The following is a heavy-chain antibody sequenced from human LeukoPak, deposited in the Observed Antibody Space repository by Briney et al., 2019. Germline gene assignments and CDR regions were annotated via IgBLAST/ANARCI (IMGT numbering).Heavy chain of an antibody. Sequence: SEPLTLTCTVSGGSISGYYWSWIRQPPGKGLEWIGYIYYSGSTDYNPSLKSRVTILVDTSKNQLSLKLNSMTAADTAVYYCARHRPGGAFDIWGQGTMVTVSS. J-gene: IGHJ3*02. CDR3: ARHRPGGAFDI. CDR2: IYYSGST. CDR1: GGSISGYY. V-gene: IGHV4-59*08. D-gene: IGHD1-14*01.